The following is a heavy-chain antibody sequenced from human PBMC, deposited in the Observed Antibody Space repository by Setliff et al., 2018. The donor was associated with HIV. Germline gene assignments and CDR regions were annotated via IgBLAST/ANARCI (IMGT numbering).Heavy chain of an antibody. D-gene: IGHD5-12*01. CDR2: IYSGGYT. J-gene: IGHJ6*03. Sequence: GGSLRLSCTASGFTFGDYAMSWVRQAPGKGLEWVSVIYSGGYTYYADSVMGRFTISRDNSKNTLYLQMNSLRAEDTAVYYCARVYSAYDLSGYYYYYMDVWGKGTTVTVSS. CDR3: ARVYSAYDLSGYYYYYMDV. CDR1: GFTFGDYA. V-gene: IGHV3-66*02.